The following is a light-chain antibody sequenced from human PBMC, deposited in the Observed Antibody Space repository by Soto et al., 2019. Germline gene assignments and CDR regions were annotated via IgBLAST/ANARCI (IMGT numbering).Light chain of an antibody. J-gene: IGLJ2*01. V-gene: IGLV3-21*04. CDR1: NIGRKS. CDR2: YDG. CDR3: QVWDSSVDHII. Sequence: SYELTQPPSVSVAPGKTASITCEGNNIGRKSVHWYQQKPGQDPMVVIYYDGDRPSGIPERFAGSNSGTAATLTISRVEAGDEADYYCQVWDSSVDHIIFGGGTKLTVL.